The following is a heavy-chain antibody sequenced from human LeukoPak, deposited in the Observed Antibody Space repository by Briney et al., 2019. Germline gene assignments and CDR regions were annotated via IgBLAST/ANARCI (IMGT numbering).Heavy chain of an antibody. D-gene: IGHD2-2*01. CDR2: IIPIFGTA. V-gene: IGHV1-69*05. Sequence: GSSVKVSCKASGGTFSSYAISWVRQAPGQGLEWMGGIIPIFGTANYAQKLQGRVTMTTDTSTSTAYMELRSLRSDDTAVYYCARATGDYIVVVPAAISSPWFDPWGQGTLVTVSS. CDR3: ARATGDYIVVVPAAISSPWFDP. CDR1: GGTFSSYA. J-gene: IGHJ5*02.